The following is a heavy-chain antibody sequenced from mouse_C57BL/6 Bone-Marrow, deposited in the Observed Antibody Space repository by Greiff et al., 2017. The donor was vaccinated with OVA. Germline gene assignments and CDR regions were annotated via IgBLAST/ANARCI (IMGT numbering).Heavy chain of an antibody. J-gene: IGHJ4*01. V-gene: IGHV5-4*03. CDR1: GFTFSSYA. CDR3: ARYGDYYGRHMDY. Sequence: EVKLMESGGGLVKPGGSLKLSCAASGFTFSSYAMSWVRQTPEKRLEWVATISNGGSYTYYPDNVKGRFTISRDNAKNNLYLQMSHLKSEDTAMYYCARYGDYYGRHMDYWGQGTSVTVSS. D-gene: IGHD1-1*01. CDR2: ISNGGSYT.